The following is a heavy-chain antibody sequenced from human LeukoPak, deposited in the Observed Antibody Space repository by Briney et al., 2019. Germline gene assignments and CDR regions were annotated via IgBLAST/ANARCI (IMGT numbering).Heavy chain of an antibody. CDR2: IYTSGST. CDR1: GGSISSYY. Sequence: SETLSLTCTVSGGSISSYYWSWIRQPAGKGLEWIGRIYTSGSTNYNPSLKSRVTISVDTSKNQFSLKLSSVTAADTAVYYCARVICSGGSCRFDYWGQGTLVTVSS. V-gene: IGHV4-4*07. D-gene: IGHD2-15*01. J-gene: IGHJ4*02. CDR3: ARVICSGGSCRFDY.